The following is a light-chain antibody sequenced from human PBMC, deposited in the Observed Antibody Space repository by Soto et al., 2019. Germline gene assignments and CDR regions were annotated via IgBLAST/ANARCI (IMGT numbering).Light chain of an antibody. V-gene: IGKV3D-20*02. CDR3: QQRHMWPIT. J-gene: IGKJ5*01. CDR1: QSVSSNY. CDR2: DAY. Sequence: EIVLTQSPGTLSLSPGERATLSCRASQSVSSNYLAWYQLKPGQAPRLLIYDAYNRATGIPPRFSGSGSGTDFTLTISSLEPEDSAVYYCQQRHMWPITFGQGTRLEIK.